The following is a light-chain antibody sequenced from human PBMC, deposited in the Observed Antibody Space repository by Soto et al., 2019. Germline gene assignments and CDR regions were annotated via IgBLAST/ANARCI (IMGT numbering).Light chain of an antibody. CDR1: QSVSSSY. V-gene: IGKV3-20*01. CDR3: QQYGSSLPWT. J-gene: IGKJ1*01. Sequence: EIVLTQSPGTLSLSPGERATLSCRASQSVSSSYLAWYQQKPGQAPRLLIYGASSRATGIPDRFSGSGSGTEFNLNISRLEAENFGVYYCQQYGSSLPWTFGQGTKVEIK. CDR2: GAS.